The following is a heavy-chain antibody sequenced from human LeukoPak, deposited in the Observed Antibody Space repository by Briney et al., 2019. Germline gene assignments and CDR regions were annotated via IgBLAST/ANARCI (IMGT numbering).Heavy chain of an antibody. V-gene: IGHV1-8*03. Sequence: ASVKVSCKASGYTFTSYDINWVRQATGQGLEWMGWMNPNSGNTGYAQKFQGRVTITRNTSISTAYMELSSLRSEDTAVYYCARGVGGNWNLWFDPWGQGTLVTVSS. J-gene: IGHJ5*02. CDR1: GYTFTSYD. CDR3: ARGVGGNWNLWFDP. CDR2: MNPNSGNT. D-gene: IGHD1-7*01.